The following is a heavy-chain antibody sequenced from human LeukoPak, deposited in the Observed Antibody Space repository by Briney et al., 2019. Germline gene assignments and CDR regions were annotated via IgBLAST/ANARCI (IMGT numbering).Heavy chain of an antibody. V-gene: IGHV3-30*18. J-gene: IGHJ4*02. CDR1: GFTFSSYG. D-gene: IGHD3-16*02. CDR2: ISYDGSNK. Sequence: GGSLRLSCAASGFTFSSYGMHWVRQAPGKGLEWVAVISYDGSNKYYADSVKGRFTISRDNSKNTLYLQMNSLRAEDTAVYYCAKGSRLRSGELSCYWGQGTLVTVSS. CDR3: AKGSRLRSGELSCY.